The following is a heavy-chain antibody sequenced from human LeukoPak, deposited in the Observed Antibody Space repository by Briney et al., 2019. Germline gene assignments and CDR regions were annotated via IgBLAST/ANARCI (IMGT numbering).Heavy chain of an antibody. V-gene: IGHV4-39*02. J-gene: IGHJ4*02. CDR1: GGPIINSAYY. D-gene: IGHD5-24*01. CDR2: VHFSGKT. CDR3: ARSRGWLQSHPLGY. Sequence: SETLSLTCTVSGGPIINSAYYWGWVRQPPGKGLEWIGGVHFSGKTYYNPSLKSRVTMSIDTSKNNFSLKLRSVTAADTAVYYCARSRGWLQSHPLGYWGQGTLVTVSS.